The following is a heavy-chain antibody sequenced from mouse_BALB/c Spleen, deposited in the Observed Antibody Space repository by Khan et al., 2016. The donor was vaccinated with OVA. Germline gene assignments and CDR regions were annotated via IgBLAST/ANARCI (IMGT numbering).Heavy chain of an antibody. CDR3: TNHGSSSAWFTY. CDR2: INPSTDYT. Sequence: QVQLQQSGAELAKPGASVKMSCKASGYTFTSHWRHWVKQRPGQGLEWIGYINPSTDYTEYNQKFKDKATLTADKSSSTAYMQLTSLTSEDSAVYYCTNHGSSSAWFTYWGQGTLVTVSA. J-gene: IGHJ3*01. CDR1: GYTFTSHW. D-gene: IGHD1-1*01. V-gene: IGHV1-7*01.